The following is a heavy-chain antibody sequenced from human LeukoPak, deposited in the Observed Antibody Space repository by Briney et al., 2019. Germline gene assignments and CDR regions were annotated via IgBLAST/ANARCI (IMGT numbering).Heavy chain of an antibody. V-gene: IGHV1-24*01. J-gene: IGHJ1*01. CDR2: FDPEDGET. Sequence: ASVKVSCKVSGYNLTELSMHWVRQAPGKGLEWMGGFDPEDGETIYAQKFQGRVTMTEDTSTDTAYMELSSLRSEDTAVYYCATTYIKPGGELSALRGFQHWGQGTLVTVSS. CDR1: GYNLTELS. D-gene: IGHD1-7*01. CDR3: ATTYIKPGGELSALRGFQH.